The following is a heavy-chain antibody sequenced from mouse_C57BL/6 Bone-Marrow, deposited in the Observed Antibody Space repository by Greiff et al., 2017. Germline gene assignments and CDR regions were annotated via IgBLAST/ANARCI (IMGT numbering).Heavy chain of an antibody. V-gene: IGHV14-3*01. CDR1: GFNIKNTY. D-gene: IGHD2-2*01. J-gene: IGHJ2*01. CDR2: IDPANGNT. Sequence: EVKLVESVAELVRPGASVKLSCTASGFNIKNTYMHWVKQRPEQGLEWIGRIDPANGNTKYAPKFQGKATITADKASNTAYLQLSSLTSEDTAICYWARRGYYGYEYFDYWGQGTTLTVSS. CDR3: ARRGYYGYEYFDY.